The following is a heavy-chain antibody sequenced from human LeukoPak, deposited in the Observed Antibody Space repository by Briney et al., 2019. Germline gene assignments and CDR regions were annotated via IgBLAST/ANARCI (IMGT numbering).Heavy chain of an antibody. CDR3: ARGTIFGVVMRY. CDR1: GGSISSYY. Sequence: SETLALTCTVSGGSISSYYWSWIRQPPGKGLEWIGYIYYSGSTYYNPSLKSRVTISVDTSKNQFSLKLSSVTAADTAVYYCARGTIFGVVMRYWGQGTLVTVSS. V-gene: IGHV4-30-4*08. D-gene: IGHD3-3*01. CDR2: IYYSGST. J-gene: IGHJ4*02.